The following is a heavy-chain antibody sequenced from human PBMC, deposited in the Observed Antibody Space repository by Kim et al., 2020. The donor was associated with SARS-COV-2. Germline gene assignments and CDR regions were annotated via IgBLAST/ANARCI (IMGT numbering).Heavy chain of an antibody. CDR3: ARDRLISGTTFYYYGMDV. V-gene: IGHV1-18*01. D-gene: IGHD1-20*01. CDR1: GYTFTSYG. CDR2: INTYNDDT. Sequence: ASVKVSCNASGYTFTSYGISWVRQAPGHGLEWMGWINTYNDDTNSAQKLQGRVTMTTDTSTSTAYMELRSLRSDDTAVYYCARDRLISGTTFYYYGMDVWGQGTTVTVSS. J-gene: IGHJ6*02.